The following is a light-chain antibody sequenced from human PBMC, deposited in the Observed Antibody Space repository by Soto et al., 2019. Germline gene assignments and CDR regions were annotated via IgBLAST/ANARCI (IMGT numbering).Light chain of an antibody. CDR3: GSWDTSLSTVV. Sequence: QSVLTQPPSVSAAPGQKVTISCSGSSSNIGSRYVSWYQQVPGTAPKLLIYDNDKRPSGTPDRFSGSKSGTSATLGITGLQTGDEADDYCGSWDTSLSTVVFGGGTKLTVL. V-gene: IGLV1-51*01. CDR2: DND. J-gene: IGLJ2*01. CDR1: SSNIGSRY.